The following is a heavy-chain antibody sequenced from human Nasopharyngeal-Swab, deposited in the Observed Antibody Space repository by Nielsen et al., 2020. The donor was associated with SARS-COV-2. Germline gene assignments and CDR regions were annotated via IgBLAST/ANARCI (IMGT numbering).Heavy chain of an antibody. Sequence: THSLTSAVYGGSFSGYYWSWIRQPPGKGREWIGEINHSGSTNYNPSLKSRVTISVDTSKNQFSLKLSSVTAADTAVYYCARAHVVVVAATLVWDYYYYMDVRGKGTTVTVSS. CDR3: ARAHVVVVAATLVWDYYYYMDV. V-gene: IGHV4-34*01. D-gene: IGHD2-15*01. J-gene: IGHJ6*03. CDR2: INHSGST. CDR1: GGSFSGYY.